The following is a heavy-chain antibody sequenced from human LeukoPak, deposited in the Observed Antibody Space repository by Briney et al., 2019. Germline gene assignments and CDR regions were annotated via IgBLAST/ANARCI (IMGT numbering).Heavy chain of an antibody. CDR3: ARDVLVVVAATPHYYYGMDV. V-gene: IGHV1-69*04. J-gene: IGHJ6*02. Sequence: ASVKVSCKASGGTXSSYAISWVRQAPGQGLEWMERIIPILGIANYAQKFQGRVTITADKSTSTAYMELSSLRSEDTAVYYCARDVLVVVAATPHYYYGMDVWGQGTTVTVSS. CDR2: IIPILGIA. CDR1: GGTXSSYA. D-gene: IGHD2-15*01.